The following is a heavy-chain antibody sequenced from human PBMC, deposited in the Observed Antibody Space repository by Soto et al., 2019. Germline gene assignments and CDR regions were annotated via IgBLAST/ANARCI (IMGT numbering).Heavy chain of an antibody. V-gene: IGHV3-30*18. CDR2: ISYDGSNK. J-gene: IGHJ6*02. CDR1: GFTFSSYS. CDR3: AKDGRAAPSHYYGMDV. Sequence: GGSLRLSCAASGFTFSSYSMNWVRQAPGKGLEWVAVISYDGSNKYYADSAKGRFTISRDNSKNTLYLQMNSLRGEDTAVYYCAKDGRAAPSHYYGMDVWGQGTTVTVSS.